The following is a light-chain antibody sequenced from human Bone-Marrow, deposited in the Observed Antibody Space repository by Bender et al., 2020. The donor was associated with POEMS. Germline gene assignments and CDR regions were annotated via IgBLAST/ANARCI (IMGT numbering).Light chain of an antibody. V-gene: IGLV2-23*01. CDR3: CSYAGSHSWV. CDR1: SGDIGTYIL. Sequence: QSALTQPASVSGSPGQSITISCTGTSGDIGTYILVSWYQQRPGKAPTLIIYEGSQRPSGVSNRFSGSKSGSAAFLTISGLRAEDEGDYHCCSYAGSHSWVFGGGTKLTVL. J-gene: IGLJ3*02. CDR2: EGS.